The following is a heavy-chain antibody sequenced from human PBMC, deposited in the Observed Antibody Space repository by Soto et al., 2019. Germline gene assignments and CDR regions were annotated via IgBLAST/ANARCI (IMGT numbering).Heavy chain of an antibody. Sequence: QVQLVQSGAEVKKPGSSVKVSCQASGGSFSDYAISWVRQAPGQGLEWMGGIIPMLGIADNAQKFQGRVIITADDYTSTVYMELSSLRSEDTAVYYCARDGDYYDSSGFQRDYHYYGMDVWGQGTTVTVAS. CDR3: ARDGDYYDSSGFQRDYHYYGMDV. CDR1: GGSFSDYA. V-gene: IGHV1-69*01. J-gene: IGHJ6*02. D-gene: IGHD3-22*01. CDR2: IIPMLGIA.